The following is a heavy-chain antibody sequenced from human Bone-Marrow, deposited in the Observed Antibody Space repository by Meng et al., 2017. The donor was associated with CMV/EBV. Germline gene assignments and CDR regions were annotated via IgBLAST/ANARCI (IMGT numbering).Heavy chain of an antibody. V-gene: IGHV1-69*13. D-gene: IGHD7-27*01. J-gene: IGHJ4*02. Sequence: SVKVSCKASGGTFSSYAITWVRQAPGQGLEWMGGIIPIFDTADYAQKFQGRVTITLEESTSTAYMELSSLRSEDTAVYYCAAGWITEKLGLADDWGQGPRVTVYS. CDR2: IIPIFDTA. CDR1: GGTFSSYA. CDR3: AAGWITEKLGLADD.